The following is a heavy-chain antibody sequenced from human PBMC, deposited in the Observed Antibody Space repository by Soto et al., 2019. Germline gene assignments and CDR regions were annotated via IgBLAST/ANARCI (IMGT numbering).Heavy chain of an antibody. J-gene: IGHJ4*02. Sequence: GASVKVSCKASGYTFTSYDINWVRQATGQGFEWMGWMNPNSGNTGYAQKFQGRVTMTRDTSITTAYMELNSLRVEDTALYYCVKGLNIDYNSAWFYFDYWGQGTVVTVSS. CDR1: GYTFTSYD. D-gene: IGHD6-19*01. CDR3: VKGLNIDYNSAWFYFDY. CDR2: MNPNSGNT. V-gene: IGHV1-8*01.